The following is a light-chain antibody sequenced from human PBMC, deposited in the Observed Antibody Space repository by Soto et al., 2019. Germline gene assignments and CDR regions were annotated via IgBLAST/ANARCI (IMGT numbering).Light chain of an antibody. CDR3: QQYGNSPRT. CDR2: SAS. Sequence: EIVLTQSPGTLSVSPGERATLSCRASQSVSSNYLAWFQQKPGQAPRLLIYSASNRATGIPDRFGGRGSGTDFTLTISRLEPEDFAVYYCQQYGNSPRTFGQGTRVDI. V-gene: IGKV3-20*01. J-gene: IGKJ1*01. CDR1: QSVSSNY.